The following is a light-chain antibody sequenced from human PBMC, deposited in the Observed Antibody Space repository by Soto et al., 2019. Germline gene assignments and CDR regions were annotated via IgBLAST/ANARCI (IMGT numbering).Light chain of an antibody. CDR2: AAS. CDR3: QRYSSALLM. J-gene: IGKJ4*02. CDR1: QGIRNF. Sequence: DIQMTQSPSSLSAPVGDRVTITCRASQGIRNFLAWYQQKPGKVPELLIYAASTLHSGVPSRFSGSGSGTDFTLTISSLQPDDVATYYCQRYSSALLMFGGGTKVEIK. V-gene: IGKV1-27*01.